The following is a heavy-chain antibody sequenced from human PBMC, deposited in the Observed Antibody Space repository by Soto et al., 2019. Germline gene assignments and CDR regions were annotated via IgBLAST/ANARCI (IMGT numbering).Heavy chain of an antibody. V-gene: IGHV3-30-3*01. D-gene: IGHD3-10*01. CDR1: GFTFSSYA. J-gene: IGHJ4*02. CDR3: AGDHGITMVRGPRY. Sequence: QVQLVESGGGVVQPGRSLRLSCAASGFTFSSYAMHWVRQAPGKGLEWVAVISSDGSNKYYADSVKGRFTISRDNSKNTLYLQMNSLRPEDTAVYYCAGDHGITMVRGPRYWGQGTLVTVSS. CDR2: ISSDGSNK.